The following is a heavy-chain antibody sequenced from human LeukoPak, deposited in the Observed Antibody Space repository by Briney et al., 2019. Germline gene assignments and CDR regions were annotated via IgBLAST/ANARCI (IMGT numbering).Heavy chain of an antibody. Sequence: PSETLSLTCTVSGGSISSYYWSWIRQPPGKGLEWIGYIYYSGSTNYNPSLKSRVTISVDTSKNQFSLKLSSVTAADTAVYYCARDEMNGFLDYWGQGTLVTVS. CDR1: GGSISSYY. J-gene: IGHJ4*02. V-gene: IGHV4-59*01. D-gene: IGHD3-3*01. CDR3: ARDEMNGFLDY. CDR2: IYYSGST.